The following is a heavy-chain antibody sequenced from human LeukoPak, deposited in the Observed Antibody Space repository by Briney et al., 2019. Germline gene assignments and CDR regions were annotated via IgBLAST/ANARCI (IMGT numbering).Heavy chain of an antibody. J-gene: IGHJ4*02. CDR3: AKTAVAGKDGGRGNYFDY. D-gene: IGHD6-19*01. CDR1: GFTFSSYG. V-gene: IGHV3-33*06. CDR2: IWYDGSNK. Sequence: VGSLRLSCAASGFTFSSYGMHWVRQAPGKGLEWVAVIWYDGSNKYYADSVKGRFTISRDNSKNTLYLQMNSLRAEDTAVYYCAKTAVAGKDGGRGNYFDYWGQGTLVTVSS.